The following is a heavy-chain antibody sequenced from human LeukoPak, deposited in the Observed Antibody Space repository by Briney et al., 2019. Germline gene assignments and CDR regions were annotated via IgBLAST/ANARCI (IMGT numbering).Heavy chain of an antibody. Sequence: SGTLSLTCAVSGGSISSSNWWSWVRQSPGKGLEWIGEINHSGRTNYNPSLESRITISIDKSKNQFSLMLSSVTAADTAVYYCAGYIVSTIYVYWGQGTLVTVSS. D-gene: IGHD5/OR15-5a*01. V-gene: IGHV4-4*02. CDR1: GGSISSSNW. CDR2: INHSGRT. CDR3: AGYIVSTIYVY. J-gene: IGHJ4*02.